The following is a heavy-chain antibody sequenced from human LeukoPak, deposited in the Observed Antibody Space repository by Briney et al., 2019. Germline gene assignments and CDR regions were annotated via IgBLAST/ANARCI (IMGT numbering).Heavy chain of an antibody. Sequence: GASVKVSCKASGYAFIDYAINWVRQAPGQGLEWMGWINTNTGNPTYAQGFTGWFVFSLDTSVSTTYLQISSLKAEDTAVYYCARDPGDDFVVPGDPWGQGTLVTVSS. V-gene: IGHV7-4-1*02. J-gene: IGHJ5*02. D-gene: IGHD2-15*01. CDR1: GYAFIDYA. CDR3: ARDPGDDFVVPGDP. CDR2: INTNTGNP.